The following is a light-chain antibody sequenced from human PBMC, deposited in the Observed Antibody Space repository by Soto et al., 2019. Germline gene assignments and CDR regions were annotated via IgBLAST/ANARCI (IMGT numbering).Light chain of an antibody. Sequence: DIQMTQSPSSLSASVGDRVTITGRASQTISSYLNWYQQKPGKAPNLLIYAASSLRSGVPSNFSGSGSGTDFTLTISSLQPEDAATYYFQQSYNTPSFGQGTRLEIK. CDR2: AAS. CDR3: QQSYNTPS. J-gene: IGKJ5*01. CDR1: QTISSY. V-gene: IGKV1-39*01.